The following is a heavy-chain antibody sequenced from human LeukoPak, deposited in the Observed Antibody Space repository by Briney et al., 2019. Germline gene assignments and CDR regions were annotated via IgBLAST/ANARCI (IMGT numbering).Heavy chain of an antibody. D-gene: IGHD3-10*01. CDR3: ARDSHLEFAYFQGADY. CDR1: GYTFTSYY. J-gene: IGHJ4*02. Sequence: VASVKVSCKASGYTFTSYYMHWVRQAPGQGLEWMGVINPSGGSTSYAQKFQGRVTMTRDTSTSTVYMELSSLRSEDTAVYYCARDSHLEFAYFQGADYWGQGTLVTVSS. CDR2: INPSGGST. V-gene: IGHV1-46*01.